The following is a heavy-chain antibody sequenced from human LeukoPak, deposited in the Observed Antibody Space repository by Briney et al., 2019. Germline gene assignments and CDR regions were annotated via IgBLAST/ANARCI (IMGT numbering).Heavy chain of an antibody. CDR3: ARDRGSMGGFDY. D-gene: IGHD3-10*01. CDR1: GGSISNYF. CDR2: IYYSGST. V-gene: IGHV4-59*01. J-gene: IGHJ4*02. Sequence: SETLSLTCTVSGGSISNYFWNWIRQPPGKGLEWIGSIYYSGSTNYNPSLKSRVTISLDTSKNKFSLKLRSVTAADTAVYYCARDRGSMGGFDYWGQGTLVTVSS.